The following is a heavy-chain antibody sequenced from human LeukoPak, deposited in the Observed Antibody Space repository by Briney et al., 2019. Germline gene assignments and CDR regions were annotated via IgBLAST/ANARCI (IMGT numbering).Heavy chain of an antibody. CDR1: GFTFTSYS. CDR3: TSANSGRPSPY. V-gene: IGHV3-21*01. D-gene: IGHD1-26*01. Sequence: PGGSLRLSCAASGFTFTSYSMSWVRQAPGKGLEWVSSISSSSNYIYYADSVKGRFTISRDNAKNSLYLQMSSLRAEDTAVYYCTSANSGRPSPYWGQGTLVTVSS. CDR2: ISSSSNYI. J-gene: IGHJ4*02.